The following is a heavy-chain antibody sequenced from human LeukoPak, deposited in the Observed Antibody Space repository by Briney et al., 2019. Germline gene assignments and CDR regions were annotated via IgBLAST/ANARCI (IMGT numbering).Heavy chain of an antibody. J-gene: IGHJ6*03. V-gene: IGHV3-23*01. Sequence: GGSLRLSCAASGFTFSSYAMSWVRQGPGKGLEWVSVISGSGGNTYYADSVKGRFTISRDNSKNTLYLQMNSLRAEDTAVYYCARDRLLEDRDYSSYYYMDVWGKGTTVTVSS. CDR3: ARDRLLEDRDYSSYYYMDV. CDR2: ISGSGGNT. D-gene: IGHD1-1*01. CDR1: GFTFSSYA.